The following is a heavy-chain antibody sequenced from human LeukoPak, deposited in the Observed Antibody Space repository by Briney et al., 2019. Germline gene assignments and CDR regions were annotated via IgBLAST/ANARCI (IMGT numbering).Heavy chain of an antibody. D-gene: IGHD3-22*01. V-gene: IGHV4-61*02. CDR3: ASGLSDSSGYYGLDY. J-gene: IGHJ4*02. Sequence: SSETLSLTCTLSGGSISSGSYYWSWIRQPAGKGLEWIGRIYTSGSTNYNPSLKSRVTISVDTTKNQFSLKLSSLIAADTAVYYCASGLSDSSGYYGLDYWGQGTLVTVSP. CDR2: IYTSGST. CDR1: GGSISSGSYY.